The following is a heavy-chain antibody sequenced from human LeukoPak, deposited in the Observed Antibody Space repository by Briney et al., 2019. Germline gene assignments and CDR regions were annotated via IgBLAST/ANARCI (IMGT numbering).Heavy chain of an antibody. CDR2: IWYDGSNK. CDR1: GFTFSDFD. CDR3: ARGGDYGDLGYFDY. V-gene: IGHV3-33*08. J-gene: IGHJ4*02. D-gene: IGHD4-17*01. Sequence: GGSLRLSCVASGFTFSDFDMNWVRQAPGKGLEWVAVIWYDGSNKYYADSVKGRFTISRDNSKNTLYLQMNSLRAEDTAVYYCARGGDYGDLGYFDYWGQGTLVTVSS.